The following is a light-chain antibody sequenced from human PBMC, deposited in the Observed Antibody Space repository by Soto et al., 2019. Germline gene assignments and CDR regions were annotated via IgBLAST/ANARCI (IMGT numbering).Light chain of an antibody. J-gene: IGLJ1*01. Sequence: QSVLTQPRSVSGSPGQSVTISCTGTSIDVGGYNYVSWYQHHPGKAPKIMIYDVSKRPSGIPDRFSGSKSGNTASLTISGLQAEDEADYYCCSYAGSYTHVFGTGTKLTVL. V-gene: IGLV2-11*01. CDR2: DVS. CDR1: SIDVGGYNY. CDR3: CSYAGSYTHV.